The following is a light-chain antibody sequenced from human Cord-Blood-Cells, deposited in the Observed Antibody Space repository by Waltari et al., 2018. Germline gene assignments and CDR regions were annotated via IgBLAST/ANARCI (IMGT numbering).Light chain of an antibody. Sequence: SSLPPPASASGSPRQTITISCTATSSYVVSYTPVSWYQQHPGKAPKLMIYEVSQRPSGVSSRFSASKSGNAASLTSSGLQDEEEADYYCGSYAGSSTAVFGGGTQLTVL. V-gene: IGLV2-23*02. CDR1: SSYVVSYTP. J-gene: IGLJ7*01. CDR2: EVS. CDR3: GSYAGSSTAV.